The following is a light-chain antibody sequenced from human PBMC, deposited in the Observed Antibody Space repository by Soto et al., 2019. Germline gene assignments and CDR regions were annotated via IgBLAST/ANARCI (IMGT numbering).Light chain of an antibody. V-gene: IGLV2-14*01. J-gene: IGLJ1*01. CDR1: SSDVGGYNY. CDR3: SSYTSSSTSV. Sequence: SALTQPASVSGSPGQSITISCTGTSSDVGGYNYVSWYQQHPGKAPKLMIYEVSNRPSGVSNRFSGSKSGNTASLTISGLQAEDEADYCCSSYTSSSTSVFGTGTKVTVL. CDR2: EVS.